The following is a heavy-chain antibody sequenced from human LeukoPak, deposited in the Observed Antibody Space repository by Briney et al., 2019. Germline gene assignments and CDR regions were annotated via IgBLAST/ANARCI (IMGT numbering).Heavy chain of an antibody. J-gene: IGHJ4*02. CDR2: INHSGST. Sequence: SETLSPTCAVYGGSFSGYYWSWIRQPPGKGLEWIGEINHSGSTNYNPSLKSRVTISVDTSKNQFSLKLSSVTAADTAVYYCARDVGPLITFGATVDYWGQGTLVTVSS. CDR1: GGSFSGYY. D-gene: IGHD3-16*01. CDR3: ARDVGPLITFGATVDY. V-gene: IGHV4-34*01.